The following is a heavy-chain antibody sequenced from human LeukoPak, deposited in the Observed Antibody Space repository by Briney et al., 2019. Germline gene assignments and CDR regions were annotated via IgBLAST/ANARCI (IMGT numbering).Heavy chain of an antibody. J-gene: IGHJ5*02. CDR2: ISGSGGDT. CDR1: GFTYSEYH. D-gene: IGHD2/OR15-2a*01. CDR3: AEGGFYRSINWFDP. V-gene: IGHV3-23*01. Sequence: GGSLRLSCAASGFTYSEYHMDWVRQAPGRGLESISSISGSGGDTYYADSVKGRFTISRDNSKNTLYLQMNSLRAEDTAVYYCAEGGFYRSINWFDPWGQGTLVTVSS.